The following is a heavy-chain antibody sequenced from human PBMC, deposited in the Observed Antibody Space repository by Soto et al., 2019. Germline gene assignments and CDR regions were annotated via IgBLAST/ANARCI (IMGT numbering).Heavy chain of an antibody. CDR1: GGTFSSYA. V-gene: IGHV1-69*13. D-gene: IGHD3-22*01. CDR2: IIPIFGTA. J-gene: IGHJ4*02. CDR3: ARGDSSGYYYVRFDY. Sequence: ASVKVSCKASGGTFSSYAISWVRQAPGQGLEWMGGIIPIFGTANYAQKFQGRVTITADESTSTAYMELSSLRSEDTAVYYCARGDSSGYYYVRFDYWGQGTLVTVSS.